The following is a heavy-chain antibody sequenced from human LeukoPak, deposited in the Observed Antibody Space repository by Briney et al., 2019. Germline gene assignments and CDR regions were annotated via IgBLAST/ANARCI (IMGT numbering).Heavy chain of an antibody. V-gene: IGHV3-21*01. CDR2: ISSSSNYI. D-gene: IGHD1-1*01. CDR1: GFTFTSYT. Sequence: PGGSLRLSCAASGFTFTSYTMNWVHQAPGKGLEWVSSISSSSNYIHYADSVKGRFTISRDNAKNSLYLQMNSLRAEDTAVYYCARDRLLEDRHYYSYYYMDVWGKGTTVTVSS. J-gene: IGHJ6*03. CDR3: ARDRLLEDRHYYSYYYMDV.